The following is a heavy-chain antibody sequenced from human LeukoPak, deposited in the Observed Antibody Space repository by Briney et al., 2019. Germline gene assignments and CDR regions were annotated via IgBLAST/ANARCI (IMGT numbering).Heavy chain of an antibody. CDR2: IYTRGSS. V-gene: IGHV4-4*07. CDR1: GGSISSYD. CDR3: ARGRYCSADICSGGDAFDI. J-gene: IGHJ3*02. D-gene: IGHD2-15*01. Sequence: SQTLSLTCTVPGGSISSYDWSWSWHRAGKGQEWMWRIYTRGSSNSNPPLKSRVTMSVDTSKNQCSLKLSSVTAADTAVYYCARGRYCSADICSGGDAFDIWGQGTMVSVSS.